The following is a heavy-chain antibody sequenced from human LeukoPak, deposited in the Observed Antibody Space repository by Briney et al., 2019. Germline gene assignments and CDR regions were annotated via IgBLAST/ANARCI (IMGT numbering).Heavy chain of an antibody. CDR1: GGSISSYY. J-gene: IGHJ4*02. CDR3: ARTIATGLKYFKD. CDR2: IHYSGDT. V-gene: IGHV4-59*06. D-gene: IGHD1-1*01. Sequence: SETLSLTCTVSGGSISSYYWSWIRQHPGKGLEWIGYIHYSGDTYYNPSLKSRVTISVDTSKNQFSLKLSSVTAADTAVYYCARTIATGLKYFKDWGQGSLVTVAS.